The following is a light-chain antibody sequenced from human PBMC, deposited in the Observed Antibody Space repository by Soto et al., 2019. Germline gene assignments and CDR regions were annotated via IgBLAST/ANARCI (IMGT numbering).Light chain of an antibody. CDR1: QSFSTF. J-gene: IGKJ4*02. CDR2: DAS. V-gene: IGKV3-11*01. CDR3: QQRSNWPLT. Sequence: EIVLTQSPATVSLSPGERATLSCRASQSFSTFLAWYQQKPGQAPRLLIYDASNRATGIPARFSGSGSGTDFMLTISSLEPEDFAVYYCQQRSNWPLTFGGGTKVEIK.